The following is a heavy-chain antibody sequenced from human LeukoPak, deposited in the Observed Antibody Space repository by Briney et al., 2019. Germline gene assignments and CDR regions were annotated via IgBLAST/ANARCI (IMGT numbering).Heavy chain of an antibody. CDR2: IYYSGST. J-gene: IGHJ4*02. CDR1: GGSISSGGYY. D-gene: IGHD1-14*01. CDR3: ARPNRWGYFDY. V-gene: IGHV4-31*03. Sequence: PSETLSLTCTVSGGSISSGGYYWSWIRQHPGKGLEWIGYIYYSGSTYYNPSLKSRVTISVDTSKNQFSLKLSSVTAADTAVYYCARPNRWGYFDYWGQGTLVTVSS.